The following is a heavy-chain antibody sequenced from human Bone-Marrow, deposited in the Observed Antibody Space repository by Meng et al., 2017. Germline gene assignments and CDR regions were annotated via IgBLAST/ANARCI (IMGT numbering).Heavy chain of an antibody. Sequence: QVQLQESGPGLVKPSQILSCTCPVSGGSISSGDYYWSWIRQPPGKGLEWIGYIYNSGSTYYNPSLKSRVTISVDTSKNQFSLKLRFVTAADTAVYYCAREGRSHQVGVSVYWGQGNLVTVSS. CDR1: GGSISSGDYY. V-gene: IGHV4-30-4*01. J-gene: IGHJ4*02. D-gene: IGHD2-21*01. CDR3: AREGRSHQVGVSVY. CDR2: IYNSGST.